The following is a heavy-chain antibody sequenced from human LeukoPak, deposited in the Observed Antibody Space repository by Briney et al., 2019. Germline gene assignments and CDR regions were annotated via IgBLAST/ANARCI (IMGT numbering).Heavy chain of an antibody. CDR1: GYSISSGYY. CDR2: IYHSGST. Sequence: SETLSLTCAVSGYSISSGYYWGWIRQPPGKGLEWIGSIYHSGSTYYNPSLKSRVTISVDTSKNQFSLKLSSVTAAATAVYDCARLDIVVVPAAIGIHDAFDIWGQGTMVTVSS. V-gene: IGHV4-38-2*01. J-gene: IGHJ3*02. CDR3: ARLDIVVVPAAIGIHDAFDI. D-gene: IGHD2-2*02.